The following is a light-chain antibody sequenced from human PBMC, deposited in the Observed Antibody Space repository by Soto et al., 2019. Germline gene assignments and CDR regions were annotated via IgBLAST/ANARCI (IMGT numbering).Light chain of an antibody. CDR3: QQRSNWWT. Sequence: EIVLTQSPATLSLSPGERATLSCRASQSVASYLAWYQQKPGQAPRLLIYDASNRATGIPVRFSGSGSGTDFSLTISRLEPEDFAVYYCQQRSNWWTFGQGTKVEIK. CDR2: DAS. V-gene: IGKV3-11*01. CDR1: QSVASY. J-gene: IGKJ1*01.